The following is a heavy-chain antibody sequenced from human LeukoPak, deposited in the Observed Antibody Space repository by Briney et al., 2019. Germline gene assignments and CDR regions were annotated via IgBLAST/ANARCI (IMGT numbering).Heavy chain of an antibody. J-gene: IGHJ4*02. CDR2: ISSSSSSI. CDR3: ARASGDIVETATMGSY. V-gene: IGHV3-21*01. D-gene: IGHD5-18*01. CDR1: GFTFSSYS. Sequence: GGSLRLSCAAPGFTFSSYSMNSVRQAPGKGLEWVSSISSSSSSIYYADSVKGRFTISRDNAKNSLYLQMNSLRAEDTAVYYCARASGDIVETATMGSYWGQGTLVTVSS.